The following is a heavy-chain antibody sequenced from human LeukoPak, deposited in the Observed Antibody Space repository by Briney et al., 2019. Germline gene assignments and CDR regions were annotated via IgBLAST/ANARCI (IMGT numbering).Heavy chain of an antibody. CDR3: ARDRREGAAAGTRFDP. J-gene: IGHJ5*02. D-gene: IGHD6-13*01. Sequence: SETLSLTCTVSGGSISSYYWSWIRQPPGEGLEWIGYIYYSGSTNYNPSLKSRVTISVDTSKNQFSLKLSSVTAADTAVYYCARDRREGAAAGTRFDPWGQGTLVTVSS. CDR2: IYYSGST. V-gene: IGHV4-59*12. CDR1: GGSISSYY.